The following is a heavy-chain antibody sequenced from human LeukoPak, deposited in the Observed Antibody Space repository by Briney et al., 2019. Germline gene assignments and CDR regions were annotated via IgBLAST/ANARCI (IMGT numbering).Heavy chain of an antibody. D-gene: IGHD3-22*01. Sequence: PGGSLRLSCAASGFSFSSYEMNWVRQPPGKGLEWVSYISSSGSTIDYADSVKGRFTISRDNAKNSLYLQMNSLRAEDTAVYYCARDTHYYDSSGYPPPFDYWGQGTLVTVSS. J-gene: IGHJ4*02. CDR1: GFSFSSYE. CDR2: ISSSGSTI. V-gene: IGHV3-48*03. CDR3: ARDTHYYDSSGYPPPFDY.